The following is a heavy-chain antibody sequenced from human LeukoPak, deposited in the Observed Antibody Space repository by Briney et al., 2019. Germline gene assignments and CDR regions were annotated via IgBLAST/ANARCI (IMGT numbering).Heavy chain of an antibody. CDR2: INDSGSA. V-gene: IGHV4-34*01. Sequence: PSETLSLTCGVYGGSFSGDYWSWVRQPPGKGLEWIGEINDSGSASYNPSLTSRVTISVDTSKIQFSLKLSSVTATDTAVYYCARDRAYGDYGDWGQGTLVTVSS. CDR1: GGSFSGDY. CDR3: ARDRAYGDYGD. D-gene: IGHD4-17*01. J-gene: IGHJ4*02.